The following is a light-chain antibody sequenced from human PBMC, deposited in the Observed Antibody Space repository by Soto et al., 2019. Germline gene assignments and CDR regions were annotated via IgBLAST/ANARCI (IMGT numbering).Light chain of an antibody. CDR1: QSVSSSY. V-gene: IGKV3-20*01. J-gene: IGKJ1*01. CDR2: GAS. CDR3: QQYGSSPRT. Sequence: EIVLTQSPGTLSLSPGERATLSCRASQSVSSSYFAWYQQKPGQAPRLLIYGASSRATGIPDRFSGSGSGTDFTLTIGRLEAEDFAVYYCQQYGSSPRTFGQGTKVEIK.